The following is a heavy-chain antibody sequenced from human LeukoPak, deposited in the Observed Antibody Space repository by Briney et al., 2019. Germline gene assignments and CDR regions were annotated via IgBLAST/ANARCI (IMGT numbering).Heavy chain of an antibody. J-gene: IGHJ4*02. D-gene: IGHD1-26*01. CDR2: TSSTGSIT. Sequence: YPGGSLRLSCAASGFTFSSYSMNWVRQAPGKGLEWVSMTSSTGSITYYADSVKGRFTMSRDISNNTMFLQMNSLRVDDTAVYYCAKCESRVVGAGTDSWGQGILVTVSS. CDR3: AKCESRVVGAGTDS. V-gene: IGHV3-23*01. CDR1: GFTFSSYS.